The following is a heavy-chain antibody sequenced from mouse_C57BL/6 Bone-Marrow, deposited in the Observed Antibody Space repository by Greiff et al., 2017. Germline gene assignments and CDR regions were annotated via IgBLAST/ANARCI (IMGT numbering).Heavy chain of an antibody. J-gene: IGHJ1*03. D-gene: IGHD1-1*01. Sequence: QVQLQQSGAELVKPGASVKMSCKASGYTFTSYWLTWVKQRPGQGLEWIGDISPGSGSTNYNEKFKSKATLTVDTSSTTAYMQLSSLTSEDSAVYYCARDDYGSSYLYWYFDVWGTGTTVTVSA. V-gene: IGHV1-55*01. CDR2: ISPGSGST. CDR3: ARDDYGSSYLYWYFDV. CDR1: GYTFTSYW.